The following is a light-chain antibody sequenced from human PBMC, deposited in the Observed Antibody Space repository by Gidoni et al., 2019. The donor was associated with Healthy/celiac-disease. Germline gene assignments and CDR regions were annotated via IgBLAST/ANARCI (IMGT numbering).Light chain of an antibody. Sequence: SQSVSSYLAWYQQKPGPAPRLLIYDASNRATGIPARFSGSGSGTDFPLTISSLEPEDFAVYYCQQRSNWPPITFGQGTRLEIK. J-gene: IGKJ5*01. CDR3: QQRSNWPPIT. CDR2: DAS. CDR1: QSVSSY. V-gene: IGKV3-11*01.